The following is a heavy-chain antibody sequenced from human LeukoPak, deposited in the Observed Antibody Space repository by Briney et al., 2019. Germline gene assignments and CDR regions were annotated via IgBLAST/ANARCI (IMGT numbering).Heavy chain of an antibody. CDR1: GGTFSSYA. J-gene: IGHJ5*02. V-gene: IGHV1-69*06. Sequence: SVKVSCKASGGTFSSYAISWVRQAPGQGLEWMGGIIPIFGTANYAQKFQGRVTITADKSTSTAYMELSSLRSEDTAVYYCAREVPGADRSKGHDNWFDPWGQGTLVTVSS. CDR2: IIPIFGTA. CDR3: AREVPGADRSKGHDNWFDP. D-gene: IGHD3-22*01.